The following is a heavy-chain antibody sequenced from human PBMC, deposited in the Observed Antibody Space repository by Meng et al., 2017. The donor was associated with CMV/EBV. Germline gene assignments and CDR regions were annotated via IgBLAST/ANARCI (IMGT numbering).Heavy chain of an antibody. CDR1: GFSLSTSGMC. J-gene: IGHJ4*02. V-gene: IGHV2-70*20. Sequence: SGPTLVKPTQTLTLTCTFSGFSLSTSGMCVSWVRQPPGKALERLALIDWDDDKYYSTSLKTRLTISKDTSKNQVVLTMTNMDPVDTATYYCARIAYGGNSGYFDYWGQGTLVTVSS. CDR2: IDWDDDK. D-gene: IGHD4-23*01. CDR3: ARIAYGGNSGYFDY.